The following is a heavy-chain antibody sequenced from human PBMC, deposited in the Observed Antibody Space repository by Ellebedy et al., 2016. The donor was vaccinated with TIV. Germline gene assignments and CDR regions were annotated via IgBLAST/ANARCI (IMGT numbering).Heavy chain of an antibody. CDR2: IYYSGST. Sequence: MPSETLSLTCTVSGGSISSSSYYWGWIRQPPGKGLEWIGSIYYSGSTYYNPSLKSRVTISVDTSKNQFSLKLSSVTAADTAVYYCARLPGDTIFGANWGQGTLVTVSS. V-gene: IGHV4-39*01. J-gene: IGHJ4*02. CDR1: GGSISSSSYY. D-gene: IGHD3-3*01. CDR3: ARLPGDTIFGAN.